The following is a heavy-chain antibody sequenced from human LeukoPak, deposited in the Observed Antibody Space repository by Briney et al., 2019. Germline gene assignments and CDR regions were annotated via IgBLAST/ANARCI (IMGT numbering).Heavy chain of an antibody. V-gene: IGHV3-30-3*01. J-gene: IGHJ6*02. CDR1: GFTFSSYA. CDR3: ARDSCGGDCSWSYYYGMDV. CDR2: ISYDGSNK. D-gene: IGHD2-21*02. Sequence: GGSLRLSCAASGFTFSSYAMHWVRQAPGKGLEGGAVISYDGSNKYYADSVKDRFTISRDNSKNTLYLQMNILRAEDTAVYYCARDSCGGDCSWSYYYGMDVWGPGTTVTVSS.